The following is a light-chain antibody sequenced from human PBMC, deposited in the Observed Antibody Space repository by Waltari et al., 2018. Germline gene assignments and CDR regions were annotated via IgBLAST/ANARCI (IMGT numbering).Light chain of an antibody. V-gene: IGKV3-20*01. CDR3: QQYGSSPLYT. Sequence: EIVLTQSPCTLSLSPGERATLSCRASQSVSSSYLAWYQQKPGQAPRLLIYGASIRATGIPDRFSGSGSGTEFTLTISRLEPEDFAVYYCQQYGSSPLYTFGQGTKLEIK. J-gene: IGKJ2*01. CDR1: QSVSSSY. CDR2: GAS.